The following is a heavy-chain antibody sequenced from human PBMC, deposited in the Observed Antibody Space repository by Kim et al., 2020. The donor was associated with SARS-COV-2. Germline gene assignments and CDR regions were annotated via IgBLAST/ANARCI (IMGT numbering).Heavy chain of an antibody. Sequence: SETLSLTCTVSGGSISSSSYYWGWIRQPPGKGLEWIGSIYDSGSNYYNPSLKSRVTISVDTSKNQFSLKLSSVTAADTAVYYCARGFPLRDWYYDFWSSYRGRDWFDPWGQGTLVTVSS. CDR1: GGSISSSSYY. CDR3: ARGFPLRDWYYDFWSSYRGRDWFDP. CDR2: IYDSGSN. V-gene: IGHV4-39*07. D-gene: IGHD3-3*01. J-gene: IGHJ5*02.